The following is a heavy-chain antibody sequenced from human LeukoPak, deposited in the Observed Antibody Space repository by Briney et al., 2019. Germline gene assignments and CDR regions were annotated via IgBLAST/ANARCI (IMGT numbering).Heavy chain of an antibody. CDR2: INAGNGNT. CDR1: GYTFTSYA. V-gene: IGHV1-3*01. CDR3: ARGRGSSSWYFDY. D-gene: IGHD6-13*01. Sequence: ASVKVSCKASGYTFTSYAMHWVRQAPGQRLEWMGWINAGNGNTKYSQKFQGRVTMTRNTSISTAYMELSSLRSEDTAVYYCARGRGSSSWYFDYWGQGTLVTVSS. J-gene: IGHJ4*02.